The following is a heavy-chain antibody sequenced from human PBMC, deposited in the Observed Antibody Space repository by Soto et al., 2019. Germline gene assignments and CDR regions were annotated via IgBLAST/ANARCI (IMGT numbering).Heavy chain of an antibody. CDR3: ARGGLRSSGWYSRGTSRGGRNDY. Sequence: SETLSLTCTVSGGSISSYYWSWIRQPPGKGLEWIGYIYYSGITDYNPSLKSRVTISVDTSKNQFSLKLSSVTAADTAVYYCARGGLRSSGWYSRGTSRGGRNDYWGQGTLVTVSS. CDR2: IYYSGIT. V-gene: IGHV4-59*12. D-gene: IGHD6-19*01. CDR1: GGSISSYY. J-gene: IGHJ4*02.